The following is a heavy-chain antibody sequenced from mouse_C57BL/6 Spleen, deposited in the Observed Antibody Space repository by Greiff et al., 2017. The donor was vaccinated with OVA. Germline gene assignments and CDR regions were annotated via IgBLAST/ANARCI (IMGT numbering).Heavy chain of an antibody. V-gene: IGHV5-16*01. J-gene: IGHJ4*01. D-gene: IGHD1-1*01. Sequence: EVKLVESEGGLVQPGSSMKLSCTASGFTFSDYYMAWVRQVPEKGLEWVANINYDGSSTYYLDSLKSRFIISRDNAKNILYLQMSSLKSADTATYYVAKIYEGAMDYWGQGTSVTVSS. CDR3: AKIYEGAMDY. CDR2: INYDGSST. CDR1: GFTFSDYY.